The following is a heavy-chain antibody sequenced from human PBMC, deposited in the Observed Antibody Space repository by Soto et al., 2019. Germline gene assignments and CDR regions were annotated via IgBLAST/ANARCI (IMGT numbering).Heavy chain of an antibody. D-gene: IGHD2-15*01. V-gene: IGHV4-59*12. Sequence: PSETLSLTCTVSGGSISSYYWSWIRQPPGKGLEWIGFIYYSGSTNYNPSLKSRVTISVDTSKNQFSLKLSSVTAADTAVYYCARVQNCSGGSCYYRARYYYYYMDVWGKGTTVTVSS. CDR2: IYYSGST. CDR1: GGSISSYY. CDR3: ARVQNCSGGSCYYRARYYYYYMDV. J-gene: IGHJ6*03.